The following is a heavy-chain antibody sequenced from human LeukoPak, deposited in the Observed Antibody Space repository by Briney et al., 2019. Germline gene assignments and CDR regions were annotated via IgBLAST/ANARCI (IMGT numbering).Heavy chain of an antibody. CDR2: ISAYNGNT. D-gene: IGHD2-21*02. V-gene: IGHV1-18*01. CDR3: VREQYCGGDCSFDY. CDR1: GYTFTSYG. Sequence: ASVKVSCKASGYTFTSYGISWVRQAPGQGLEWMGWISAYNGNTNYAQKLQGRVTMTTDTSTSTAYMELRSLRSDDTAVYCCVREQYCGGDCSFDYWGQGTLVTVSS. J-gene: IGHJ4*02.